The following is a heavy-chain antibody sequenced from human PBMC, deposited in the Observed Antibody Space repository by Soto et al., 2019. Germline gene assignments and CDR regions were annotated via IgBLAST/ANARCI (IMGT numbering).Heavy chain of an antibody. CDR2: INSDGSST. V-gene: IGHV3-74*01. CDR3: ARAGIAAAGPDAFDI. CDR1: GFTFSSYW. D-gene: IGHD6-13*01. Sequence: TGGSLRLSCAASGFTFSSYWMHWVRQAPGKGLVWVSRINSDGSSTSYADSVKGRFTISRDNAKNTLYLQMNSLRAEDTAVYYCARAGIAAAGPDAFDIWGQGTMVTVS. J-gene: IGHJ3*02.